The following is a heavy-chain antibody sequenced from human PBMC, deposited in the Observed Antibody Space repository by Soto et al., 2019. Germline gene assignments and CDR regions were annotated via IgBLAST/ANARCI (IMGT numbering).Heavy chain of an antibody. D-gene: IGHD6-19*01. CDR1: GFSLSSRGVG. CDR3: ARLVVAGITSYFDS. CDR2: IYWDDDE. Sequence: QITLKESGPSLLRPTQTLTLTCTYSGFSLSSRGVGVGWVRQPPGKALEWLTFIYWDDDERNNLSLKTRLTISKETSKDQVDLTMTNIEPADTATYYCARLVVAGITSYFDSLRQGTLVSVSS. J-gene: IGHJ4*02. V-gene: IGHV2-5*02.